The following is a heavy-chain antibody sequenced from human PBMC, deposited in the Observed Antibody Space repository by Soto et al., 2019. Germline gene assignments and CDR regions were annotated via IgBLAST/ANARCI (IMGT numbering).Heavy chain of an antibody. CDR2: ISSFSNYM. CDR1: GFTFNSYS. D-gene: IGHD1-26*01. J-gene: IGHJ6*02. CDR3: GKGRSYYYYYGVDV. Sequence: PGGSLRLSCAVSGFTFNSYSMNWVRQAPGKGLEWVSSISSFSNYMYYTDSVKGRFTISRDNARNSLYLQMNSLRAEDTAVYYCGKGRSYYYYYGVDVWGQGTTVTVSS. V-gene: IGHV3-21*01.